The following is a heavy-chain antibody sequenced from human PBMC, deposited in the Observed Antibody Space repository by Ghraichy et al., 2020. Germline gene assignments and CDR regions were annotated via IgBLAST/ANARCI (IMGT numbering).Heavy chain of an antibody. CDR2: ISSSSSYI. CDR1: GFTFSSYS. Sequence: GGSLRLSCAASGFTFSSYSMNWVRQAPGKGLEWVSSISSSSSYIYYADSVKGRFTISRDNAKNSLYLQMNSLRAEDTAVYYCARAPRAVTTSDAFDIWGQGTMVTVSS. V-gene: IGHV3-21*01. D-gene: IGHD4-11*01. J-gene: IGHJ3*02. CDR3: ARAPRAVTTSDAFDI.